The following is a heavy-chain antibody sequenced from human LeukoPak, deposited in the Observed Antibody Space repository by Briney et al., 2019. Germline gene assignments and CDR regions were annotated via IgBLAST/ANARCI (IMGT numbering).Heavy chain of an antibody. CDR1: GASISSSDYY. Sequence: SETLSLTCTVSGASISSSDYYWGWIRQPPGKGLEWIGSIYYSGSTYYNPSLKSRVTILLDTSKNQFSLRLSSVTAADTAMYYCARESYNYGLDYWGQGTLVTVSS. CDR3: ARESYNYGLDY. CDR2: IYYSGST. J-gene: IGHJ4*02. V-gene: IGHV4-39*07. D-gene: IGHD3-10*01.